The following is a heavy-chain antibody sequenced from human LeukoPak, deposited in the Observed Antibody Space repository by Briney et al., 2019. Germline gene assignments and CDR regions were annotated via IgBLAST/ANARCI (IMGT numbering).Heavy chain of an antibody. CDR2: ISYDGSNK. D-gene: IGHD3-10*01. Sequence: GGSLRLSCAASGFTFSSYAMHWVRQAPGKGLEWVAVISYDGSNKYYADSVKGRFTISRDNSKNTLYLQMNSLRAEDTAVYYCARDYQPIGRFGGIICYLGPGTLVTISS. V-gene: IGHV3-30*04. CDR1: GFTFSSYA. CDR3: ARDYQPIGRFGGIICY. J-gene: IGHJ4*02.